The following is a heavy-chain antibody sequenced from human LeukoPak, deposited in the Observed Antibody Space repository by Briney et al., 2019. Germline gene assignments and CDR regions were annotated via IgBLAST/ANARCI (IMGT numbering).Heavy chain of an antibody. CDR2: INAYNGNT. D-gene: IGHD3-3*01. V-gene: IGHV1-18*01. Sequence: ASVKVSCKASGYTFTSYGISWVRQAPGQGLEWMGWINAYNGNTNYAQKLQGRVTMTTDTSTSTAYMELRSLRSDDTAVYYCARARSGWKGALEWLSRLGNYYYMDVWGKGTTVTISS. CDR1: GYTFTSYG. J-gene: IGHJ6*03. CDR3: ARARSGWKGALEWLSRLGNYYYMDV.